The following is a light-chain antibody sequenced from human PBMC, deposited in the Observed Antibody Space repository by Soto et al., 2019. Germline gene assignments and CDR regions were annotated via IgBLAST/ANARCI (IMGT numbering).Light chain of an antibody. CDR2: GAS. CDR1: QSVSSN. CDR3: QQYNNWPPLT. V-gene: IGKV3-15*01. J-gene: IGKJ4*01. Sequence: EIVMTQSPATLSVSPGERATLSCRASQSVSSNLAWYQQKPGQAPRLLIYGASTRATGIPARFSGSRSGTEFTLTISTLQSEDFAVYYGQQYNNWPPLTFGGGTKVEIK.